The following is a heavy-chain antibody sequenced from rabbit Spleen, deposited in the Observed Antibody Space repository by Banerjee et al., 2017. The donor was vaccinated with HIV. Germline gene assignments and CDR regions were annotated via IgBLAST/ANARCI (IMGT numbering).Heavy chain of an antibody. CDR2: INAATGKP. Sequence: QEQLVESGGGLVQPEGSLTLTCTASGFSFSGSGYMCWVRQAPGKGLEWIACINAATGKPVYATWAKGRFTISRTSSTTVTLRMTSLTAADRATYFCARGYASSSGLPTYYFNLWGPGTLVTVS. CDR1: GFSFSGSGY. D-gene: IGHD1-1*01. J-gene: IGHJ4*01. V-gene: IGHV1S45*01. CDR3: ARGYASSSGLPTYYFNL.